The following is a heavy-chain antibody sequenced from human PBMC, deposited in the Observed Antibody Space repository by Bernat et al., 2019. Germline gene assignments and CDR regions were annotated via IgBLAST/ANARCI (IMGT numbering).Heavy chain of an antibody. CDR1: GFTFSSYG. CDR2: IWYDGSNK. D-gene: IGHD6-13*01. V-gene: IGHV3-33*01. Sequence: QVQLVESGGGVVQPGRSLRLSCAASGFTFSSYGMHWVRQAPGKGLEWVAVIWYDGSNKYYADSVKGRFTISRDNSKNTLYLQMNSLRAEDTAVYDCARCITVAGTGPFDYWGQGTLVTVSS. J-gene: IGHJ4*02. CDR3: ARCITVAGTGPFDY.